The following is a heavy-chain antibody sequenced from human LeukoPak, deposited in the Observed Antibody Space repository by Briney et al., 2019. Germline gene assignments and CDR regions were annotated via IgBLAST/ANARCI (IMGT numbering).Heavy chain of an antibody. CDR2: INPNSGDT. CDR3: ARRPSIAARQPFDY. Sequence: ASVKVSCKTSGYTFTGYYIHWVRQAPGQGLEWMGWINPNSGDTNYAQKFQGRVSMTGDTSTSTAYMELRSLRSDDTAVYYCARRPSIAARQPFDYWGQGTLVTVSS. CDR1: GYTFTGYY. D-gene: IGHD6-6*01. J-gene: IGHJ4*02. V-gene: IGHV1-2*02.